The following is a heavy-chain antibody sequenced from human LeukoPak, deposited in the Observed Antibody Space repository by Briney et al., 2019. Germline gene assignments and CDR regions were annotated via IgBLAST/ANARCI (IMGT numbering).Heavy chain of an antibody. CDR1: GFTFSSYA. CDR3: AKQSAGSAAWYSLHYDF. V-gene: IGHV3-23*01. J-gene: IGHJ4*02. Sequence: PGGSLRLSCAASGFTFSSYAMSWVRQAPGKGLEWVSAISGSGGSTYYADSVKGRFTISGDNSKDTLYLQMNGLRAEDTAVYFCAKQSAGSAAWYSLHYDFWGQGTLVTVSS. CDR2: ISGSGGST. D-gene: IGHD6-13*01.